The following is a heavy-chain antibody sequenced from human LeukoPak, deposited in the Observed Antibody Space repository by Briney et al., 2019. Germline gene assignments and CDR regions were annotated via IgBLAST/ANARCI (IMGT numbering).Heavy chain of an antibody. CDR1: GFTFSSYS. D-gene: IGHD6-13*01. J-gene: IGHJ4*02. V-gene: IGHV3-21*04. Sequence: GGSLRLSCAASGFTFSSYSMNWVRQAPGKGLEWVSSISKNSTYIYYADSVRGRFTISRDQANNTLYLQMNTLRDEDTAVYYCARGPRYSFYWGQGTLVSVSS. CDR2: ISKNSTYI. CDR3: ARGPRYSFY.